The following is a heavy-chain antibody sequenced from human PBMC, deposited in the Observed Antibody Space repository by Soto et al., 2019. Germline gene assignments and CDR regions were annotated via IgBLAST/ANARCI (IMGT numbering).Heavy chain of an antibody. D-gene: IGHD4-17*01. CDR1: GGSISSGGYY. V-gene: IGHV4-31*03. Sequence: QVQLQESGPGLAKPSQTLSLTCTVSGGSISSGGYYWSWIRQHPGKGLEWIGYIYYSGSTYYNPSLKSRVTISVDTSKNQFSLKLSSVTAADTAVYYCARERRMTTVTTRAFDIWGQGTMVTVSS. J-gene: IGHJ3*02. CDR2: IYYSGST. CDR3: ARERRMTTVTTRAFDI.